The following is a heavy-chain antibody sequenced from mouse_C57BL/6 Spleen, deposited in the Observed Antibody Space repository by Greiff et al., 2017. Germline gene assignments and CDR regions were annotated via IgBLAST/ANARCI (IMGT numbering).Heavy chain of an antibody. Sequence: QVQLQQSGAELMKPGASVKLSCKATGYTFTGYWIEWVKQRPGHGLEWIGEILPGSGSPTYNEKFKGKATFTADTSSNTAYMQLSSLTTEDSAIYYCARPIYYDYDRVFAYWGQGTLVTVSA. CDR1: GYTFTGYW. CDR3: ARPIYYDYDRVFAY. V-gene: IGHV1-9*01. D-gene: IGHD2-4*01. J-gene: IGHJ3*01. CDR2: ILPGSGSP.